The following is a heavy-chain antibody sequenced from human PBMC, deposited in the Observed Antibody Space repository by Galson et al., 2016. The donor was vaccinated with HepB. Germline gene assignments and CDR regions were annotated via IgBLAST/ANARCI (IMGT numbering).Heavy chain of an antibody. V-gene: IGHV3-30*18. CDR3: AKDSVPATLVLPRGYTFGLGVYFDS. Sequence: SLRLSCAASGFPFSTSGIHWVRQAPGKGLEWVALISYDESNKHYADSVKGRFTISRDNSKNTVYLQMRSLRADDTAVYYCAKDSVPATLVLPRGYTFGLGVYFDSWGQGTLVTVSS. D-gene: IGHD5-18*01. J-gene: IGHJ4*02. CDR1: GFPFSTSG. CDR2: ISYDESNK.